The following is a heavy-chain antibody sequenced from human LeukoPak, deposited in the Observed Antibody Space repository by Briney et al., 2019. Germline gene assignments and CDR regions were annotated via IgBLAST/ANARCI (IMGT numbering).Heavy chain of an antibody. CDR3: ARSRQIVVVTATDPDGAFDI. Sequence: SETLSLTCTVSGGSISSYYWSWIRQPPGKGLEWIGYIYYSGSTNYNPSLKSRVTISVDTSKNQFSLKLSSVTAADTAVYYCARSRQIVVVTATDPDGAFDIWGQGTMVTVSS. D-gene: IGHD2-21*02. CDR2: IYYSGST. J-gene: IGHJ3*02. CDR1: GGSISSYY. V-gene: IGHV4-59*01.